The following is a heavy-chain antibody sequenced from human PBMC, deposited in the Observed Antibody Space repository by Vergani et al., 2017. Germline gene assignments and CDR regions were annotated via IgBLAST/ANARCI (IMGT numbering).Heavy chain of an antibody. Sequence: QLQLQESGPGLVKPSETLSLTCTVSGGSISSSSYYWGWIRQPPGKGLEWIGSIYYSGSTYYNPSLKSRVTISVDTSKNQFSLKLSSVTAAETAVYYCARQYSESFAGRSYFDYWGQGTLVTVSS. V-gene: IGHV4-39*01. CDR1: GGSISSSSYY. CDR3: ARQYSESFAGRSYFDY. J-gene: IGHJ4*02. D-gene: IGHD1-26*01. CDR2: IYYSGST.